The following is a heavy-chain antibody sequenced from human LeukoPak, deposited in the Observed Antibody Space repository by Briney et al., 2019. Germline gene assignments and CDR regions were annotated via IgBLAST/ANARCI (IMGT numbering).Heavy chain of an antibody. J-gene: IGHJ4*02. CDR2: INPSGGST. V-gene: IGHV1-46*01. CDR3: AREGAGFGELLFISFDY. D-gene: IGHD3-10*01. CDR1: GYTFTSYY. Sequence: ASVKVSCKASGYTFTSYYMHWVRQAPGQGLEWMGIINPSGGSTSYAQKFQGRVTMTRDTSTSTVYMELSSLRSEDTAVYYCAREGAGFGELLFISFDYWGQGTLVTVSS.